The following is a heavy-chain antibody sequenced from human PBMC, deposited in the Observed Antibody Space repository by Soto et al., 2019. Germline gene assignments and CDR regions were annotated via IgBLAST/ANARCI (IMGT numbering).Heavy chain of an antibody. CDR3: ARVALGSDYYGSGSYLRY. D-gene: IGHD3-10*01. CDR1: GFTFNNYA. CDR2: ISSNGGST. V-gene: IGHV3-64*01. Sequence: ESGGGLVQPGGSLRLSCAASGFTFNNYAMHWVRQAPGKGLEYVSAISSNGGSTYYANSVKGRFTISRDNSKNTLYLQMGRLRAEDMAVYYCARVALGSDYYGSGSYLRYWGQGTLVTVSS. J-gene: IGHJ4*02.